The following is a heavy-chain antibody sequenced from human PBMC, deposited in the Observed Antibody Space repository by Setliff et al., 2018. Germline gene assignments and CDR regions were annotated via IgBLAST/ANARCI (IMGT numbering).Heavy chain of an antibody. J-gene: IGHJ6*03. D-gene: IGHD3-10*01. Sequence: WASVKVSCKASGYMFTTYAMSWIRQVPGQGFEWMGWINTNTGNPIYVQGFTGRFVFSLDTSVSTAYLHISGLKAEDTAVYYCARASRFGTVVYKGDYYMDVWGKGTTVTVSS. CDR1: GYMFTTYA. CDR2: INTNTGNP. CDR3: ARASRFGTVVYKGDYYMDV. V-gene: IGHV7-4-1*02.